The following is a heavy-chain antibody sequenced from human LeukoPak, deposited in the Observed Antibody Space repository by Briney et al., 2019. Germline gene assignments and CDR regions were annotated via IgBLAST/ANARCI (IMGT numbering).Heavy chain of an antibody. Sequence: PGGSLRLSCAGAGFTFSTHTINWVRQTPGQGLEWVANINVDGTAEYYVDSVKGRFTISRDNAKNSLYLQMNSPRAEDTAVYYCARDPYRFAFDIWGQGTVVLVSS. CDR1: GFTFSTHT. D-gene: IGHD1-26*01. V-gene: IGHV3-7*03. CDR3: ARDPYRFAFDI. J-gene: IGHJ3*02. CDR2: INVDGTAE.